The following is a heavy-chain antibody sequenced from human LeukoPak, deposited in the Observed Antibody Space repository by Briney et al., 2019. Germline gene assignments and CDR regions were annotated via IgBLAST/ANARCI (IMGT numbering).Heavy chain of an antibody. V-gene: IGHV3-30-3*01. CDR1: GFAFSNYA. Sequence: GGSLRLSCAASGFAFSNYAMHWVRQAPGKGLEWVALISYDGSNKYYADSVKGRFTIFRDNSKNTLYLQMNSLRAEDTAVYYCARGPGYCSSTSCYTPLDYWGQGTLVTVSS. D-gene: IGHD2-2*02. CDR3: ARGPGYCSSTSCYTPLDY. CDR2: ISYDGSNK. J-gene: IGHJ4*02.